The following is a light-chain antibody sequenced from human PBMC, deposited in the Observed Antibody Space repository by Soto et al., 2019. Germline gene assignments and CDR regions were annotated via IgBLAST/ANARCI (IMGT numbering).Light chain of an antibody. CDR3: QRYEHRPPLS. CDR2: DAS. CDR1: QDIKNY. V-gene: IGKV1-33*01. J-gene: IGKJ4*01. Sequence: DIQMTQSPSSLSASVGDRVTITCQASQDIKNYLNWYQQKPGKAPNLLIYDASNLKTGVPSRFSGSGSGTHFTFTISSLQPEDIATYYCQRYEHRPPLSFGGGTKVEIK.